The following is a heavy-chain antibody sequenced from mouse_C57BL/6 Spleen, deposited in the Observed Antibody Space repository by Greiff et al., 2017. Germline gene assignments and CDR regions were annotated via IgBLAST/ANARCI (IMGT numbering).Heavy chain of an antibody. CDR3: ARGGYDGYYGGYFDV. D-gene: IGHD2-3*01. J-gene: IGHJ1*01. Sequence: EVQLQQSGPGLVKPSQSLSLTCSVTGYSITSGYYWNWIRQFPGNKLEWMGYISYDGSNNYNPSLKNRISITRDTSKNQFFLKLNSVTTEDTATYYCARGGYDGYYGGYFDVWGAGTTVTVSS. CDR2: ISYDGSN. V-gene: IGHV3-6*01. CDR1: GYSITSGYY.